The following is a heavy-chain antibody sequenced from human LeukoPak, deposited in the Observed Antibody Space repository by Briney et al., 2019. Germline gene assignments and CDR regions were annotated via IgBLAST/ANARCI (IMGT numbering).Heavy chain of an antibody. CDR2: INSDGSGA. D-gene: IGHD4-23*01. V-gene: IGHV3-74*01. CDR1: GFTLSPYW. Sequence: PGGSLRLSCAASGFTLSPYWMHWVRQPPGKGLVWVSRINSDGSGATYADSVKGRFTFSRDTAKNTLYLQMSSLRAEDTAVYYCARGDCGGNSPDHWGQGTLVTVSS. CDR3: ARGDCGGNSPDH. J-gene: IGHJ4*02.